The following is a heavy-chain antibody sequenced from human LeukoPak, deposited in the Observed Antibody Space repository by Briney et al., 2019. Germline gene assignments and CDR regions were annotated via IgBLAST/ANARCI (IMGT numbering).Heavy chain of an antibody. CDR3: AHPARSGFDFWSGYYYSYFDY. Sequence: SGPTLVNPTQTLTLTCTFSGFSLSTSGVGVGWIRQPPGKALEWLALIYWNDDKRYSPSLKSRLTITKDTSKNQVVLTMTNMDPVDTATYYCAHPARSGFDFWSGYYYSYFDYWGQGTLVTVSS. V-gene: IGHV2-5*01. CDR1: GFSLSTSGVG. D-gene: IGHD3-3*01. CDR2: IYWNDDK. J-gene: IGHJ4*02.